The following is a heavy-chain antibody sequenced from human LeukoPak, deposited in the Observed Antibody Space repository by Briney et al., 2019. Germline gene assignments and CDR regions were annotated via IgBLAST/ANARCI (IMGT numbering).Heavy chain of an antibody. D-gene: IGHD3-22*01. CDR2: IIPIFGTA. CDR1: GGTFSSYA. CDR3: ARGQRHYYDSSGYRGFDY. V-gene: IGHV1-69*01. J-gene: IGHJ4*02. Sequence: VASVKVSCKASGGTFSSYAISWVRQAPGQGPEWMGGIIPIFGTANYAQKFQGRVTITADESTSTAYMELSSLRSEDTAVYYCARGQRHYYDSSGYRGFDYWGQGTLVTVSS.